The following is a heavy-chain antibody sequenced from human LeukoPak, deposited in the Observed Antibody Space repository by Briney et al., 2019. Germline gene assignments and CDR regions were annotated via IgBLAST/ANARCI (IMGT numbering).Heavy chain of an antibody. V-gene: IGHV4-59*08. J-gene: IGHJ4*02. CDR2: IYSSGST. Sequence: SETLSLTCTVSGGSISSYYWSWIRQPPGKGLEWLGCIYSSGSTNYSPSLKSRVTISVDTSENQFSLKLNSVTAADTAVYYCARHPDIVVVPAAPYYFDYWGQGTLVTVSS. CDR1: GGSISSYY. CDR3: ARHPDIVVVPAAPYYFDY. D-gene: IGHD2-2*01.